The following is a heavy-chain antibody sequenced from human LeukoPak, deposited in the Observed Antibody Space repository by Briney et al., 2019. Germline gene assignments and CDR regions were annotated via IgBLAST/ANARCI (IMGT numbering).Heavy chain of an antibody. J-gene: IGHJ4*02. CDR3: AREETRQGGFDY. Sequence: QPRRSLRLSCAASGFTFSSYAMHWVRQAPGKGLEWVAVISYDGSNKYYADSVKGRFTISRDNSKNTMYLQMNSLRAEDTAVYYCAREETRQGGFDYWGQGTLVTVSS. CDR1: GFTFSSYA. D-gene: IGHD2-15*01. CDR2: ISYDGSNK. V-gene: IGHV3-30*04.